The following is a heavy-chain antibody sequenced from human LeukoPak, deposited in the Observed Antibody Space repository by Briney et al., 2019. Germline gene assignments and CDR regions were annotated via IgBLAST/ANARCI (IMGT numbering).Heavy chain of an antibody. D-gene: IGHD2-15*01. V-gene: IGHV3-48*04. CDR2: ISSSGSTI. Sequence: GGSLRLSCTASGFTFSSYSMNWVRQAPGKGLEWVSYISSSGSTIYYADSVKGRFTVSRDNAKNSLYLQMNSLRAEDTAVYYCARDLSLYCSGGSCYSLNYWGQGTLVTVSS. CDR1: GFTFSSYS. J-gene: IGHJ4*02. CDR3: ARDLSLYCSGGSCYSLNY.